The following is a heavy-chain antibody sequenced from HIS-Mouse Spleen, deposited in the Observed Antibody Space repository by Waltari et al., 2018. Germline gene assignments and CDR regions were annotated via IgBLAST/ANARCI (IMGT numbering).Heavy chain of an antibody. D-gene: IGHD6-13*01. Sequence: QLQLQESGPGLVKPSETLSLTCTVSGVSISSSSYYWGGIRQPPGKGLEWIGSIYYSGSTYYNPSLKSRVTISVDTSKNQFSLKLSSVTAVDTAVYYCAREIPYSSSWYDWYFDLWGRGTLVTVSS. V-gene: IGHV4-39*07. CDR1: GVSISSSSYY. CDR3: AREIPYSSSWYDWYFDL. J-gene: IGHJ2*01. CDR2: IYYSGST.